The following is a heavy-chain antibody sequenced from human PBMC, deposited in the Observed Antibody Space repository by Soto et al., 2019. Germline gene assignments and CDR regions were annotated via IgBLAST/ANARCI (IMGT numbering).Heavy chain of an antibody. D-gene: IGHD2-15*01. J-gene: IGHJ6*02. CDR3: ASREGSAGILYYPGGMDV. CDR2: INPNSGGT. Sequence: ASVKVSCKASGYTFTVYYMHWVRQAPGQGLEWMGWINPNSGGTNYAQKFQGWVTMTRDTSISTAYMELSRLRSDDAAVYYCASREGSAGILYYPGGMDVWGQGTTVTVSS. V-gene: IGHV1-2*04. CDR1: GYTFTVYY.